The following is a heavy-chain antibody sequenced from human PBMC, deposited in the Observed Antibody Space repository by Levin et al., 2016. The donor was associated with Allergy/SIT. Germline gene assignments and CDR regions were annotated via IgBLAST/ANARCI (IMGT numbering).Heavy chain of an antibody. Sequence: GSLRLSCTVSGGSISSYYWSWIRQPPGTGLEWIGYIYYTGSTNYNPSLESRVTISLDNSKNTLYLQINGLRAEDTAIYYCAKDAHGYNQPIDYWGQGTLVTVSS. V-gene: IGHV4-59*12. J-gene: IGHJ4*02. CDR2: IYYTGST. D-gene: IGHD5-24*01. CDR1: GGSISSYY. CDR3: AKDAHGYNQPIDY.